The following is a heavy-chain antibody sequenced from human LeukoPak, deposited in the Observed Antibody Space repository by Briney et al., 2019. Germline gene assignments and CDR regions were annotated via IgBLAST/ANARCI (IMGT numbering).Heavy chain of an antibody. J-gene: IGHJ4*02. Sequence: GGSLRLSCAASGFTFSSYEMNWVRQAPGKGLEWVSYMSSSGTAIYYADSVKGRFTISRDNAKNTLNLQMNSLRAEDTAVYYCARERKYDSNFNFWGQGTLVTVSS. CDR3: ARERKYDSNFNF. V-gene: IGHV3-48*03. CDR2: MSSSGTAI. CDR1: GFTFSSYE. D-gene: IGHD1-1*01.